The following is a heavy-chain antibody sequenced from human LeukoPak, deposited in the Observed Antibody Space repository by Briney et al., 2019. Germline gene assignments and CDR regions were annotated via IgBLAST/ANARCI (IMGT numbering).Heavy chain of an antibody. D-gene: IGHD5-18*01. CDR1: GGSISSYY. J-gene: IGHJ4*02. CDR2: IYYSGST. Sequence: SETLSLTCTVSGGSISSYYWSWIRQPPGKGLEWIGYIYYSGSTNYNPSLKSRVTISVDTAKNQFSLKLSSMTAADTAVYYCARQAYSYGSFDYWGQGTLVTVSS. V-gene: IGHV4-59*01. CDR3: ARQAYSYGSFDY.